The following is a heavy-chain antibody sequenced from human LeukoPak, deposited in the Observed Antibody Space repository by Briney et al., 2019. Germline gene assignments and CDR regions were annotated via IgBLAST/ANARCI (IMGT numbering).Heavy chain of an antibody. V-gene: IGHV1-69*01. Sequence: GASVKVSCKASGGTSSSYAISGVRQAPGQGLEWMGGIIPIFCTANYAQKFQGRVTITADESTSTAYMELSSPRSEDTAVYYCARNSGCIGGSCYFYYYYGMDGWGKGTTVTVSS. CDR3: ARNSGCIGGSCYFYYYYGMDG. CDR1: GGTSSSYA. CDR2: IIPIFCTA. J-gene: IGHJ6*04. D-gene: IGHD2-15*01.